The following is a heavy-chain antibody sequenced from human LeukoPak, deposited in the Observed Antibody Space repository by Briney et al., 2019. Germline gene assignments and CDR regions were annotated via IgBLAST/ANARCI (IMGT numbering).Heavy chain of an antibody. J-gene: IGHJ6*02. CDR1: GGSISSYY. D-gene: IGHD2-2*01. CDR3: ARGALGYCSSTSYSDYYYYGMDV. V-gene: IGHV4-59*01. Sequence: PSETLSPTCTVSGGSISSYYWSWIRQPPGKGLEWIGYIYYSGSTNYNPSLKSRVTISVDTSKNQFSLKLSSVTAADTAVYYCARGALGYCSSTSYSDYYYYGMDVWGQGTTVTVSS. CDR2: IYYSGST.